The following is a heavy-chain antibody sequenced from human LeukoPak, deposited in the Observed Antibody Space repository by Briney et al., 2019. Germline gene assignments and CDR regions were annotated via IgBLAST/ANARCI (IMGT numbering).Heavy chain of an antibody. Sequence: SETLSLTCSVSGDSIGNYHWSWIRQPAGKGLEWIGQSHSSGRTNYNPPLESRVTVSIDTPEDQFYLTIRSVTAADTAIYYCARRGITSGWSFNYWGQGILVTVS. CDR2: SHSSGRT. J-gene: IGHJ4*02. CDR3: ARRGITSGWSFNY. V-gene: IGHV4-4*07. D-gene: IGHD6-19*01. CDR1: GDSIGNYH.